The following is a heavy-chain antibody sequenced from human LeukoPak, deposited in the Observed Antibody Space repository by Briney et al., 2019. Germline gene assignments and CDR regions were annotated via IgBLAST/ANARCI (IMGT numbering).Heavy chain of an antibody. J-gene: IGHJ5*02. Sequence: SETLSLTCAVYGGSFSGYYWSWIRQPPGKGLEWIGEINHSGSTNYNPSLKSRVTISVDTSKNQFSLKLSSVTAADTAVYYCARVLDLRFHFDPWGQGTLVTVSS. CDR2: INHSGST. CDR3: ARVLDLRFHFDP. V-gene: IGHV4-34*01. CDR1: GGSFSGYY. D-gene: IGHD3/OR15-3a*01.